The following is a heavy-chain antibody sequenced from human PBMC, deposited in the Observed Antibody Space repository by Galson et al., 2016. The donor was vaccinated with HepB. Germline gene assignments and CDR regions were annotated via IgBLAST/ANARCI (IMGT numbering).Heavy chain of an antibody. CDR2: IYNDGSGSA. Sequence: SETLSLTCTVSGGSMRNYQWSWVRQPPGKGLEWNGYIYNDGSGSANHNPPLKSRISISQDTSKKQFSLRLTSVTPADTAVYYCARDNWGSLDYWGQGTLVTVSS. V-gene: IGHV4-59*01. CDR1: GGSMRNYQ. D-gene: IGHD7-27*01. CDR3: ARDNWGSLDY. J-gene: IGHJ4*02.